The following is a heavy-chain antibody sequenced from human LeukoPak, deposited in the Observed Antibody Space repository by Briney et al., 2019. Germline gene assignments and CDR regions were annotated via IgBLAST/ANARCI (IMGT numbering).Heavy chain of an antibody. CDR2: ISYDGSNK. D-gene: IGHD3-9*01. J-gene: IGHJ4*02. Sequence: GGSLRLSCAASGFTFSSYAMHWVRQAPGKGLEWVAVISYDGSNKYYADSVKGRFTISRDNSKNTLYLQVNSLRAEDTAVYYCARVVAPYDILTYFDYWGQGTLVTVSS. CDR1: GFTFSSYA. V-gene: IGHV3-30*04. CDR3: ARVVAPYDILTYFDY.